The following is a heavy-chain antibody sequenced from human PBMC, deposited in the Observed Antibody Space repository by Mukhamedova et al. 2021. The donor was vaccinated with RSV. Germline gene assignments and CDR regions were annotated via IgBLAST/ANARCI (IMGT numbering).Heavy chain of an antibody. Sequence: GGSISSGTSYWSWIRQPAGKGLEWIGRIYTSGSTNYNPSLNSRVTISIDTSKNQFSLRLSSVTAADTAVYSCAKGPHGRGDVNYY. D-gene: IGHD3-10*01. CDR2: IYTSGST. CDR3: AKGPHGRGDVNYY. CDR1: GGSISSGTSY. V-gene: IGHV4-61*02. J-gene: IGHJ6*01.